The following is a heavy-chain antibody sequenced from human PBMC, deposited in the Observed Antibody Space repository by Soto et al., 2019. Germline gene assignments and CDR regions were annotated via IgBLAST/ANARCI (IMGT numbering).Heavy chain of an antibody. CDR2: ISGSGGST. D-gene: IGHD3-22*01. Sequence: PGGSLRLSCAASGFTFSSYAMSWVRQAPGKGLEWVSAISGSGGSTYYADSVKGRFTISRDNSKNTLYLQMNSLRAEDTAVYYCAKVSLSLHSSGYYPSQYFDYWGQGTLVTVSS. J-gene: IGHJ4*02. CDR1: GFTFSSYA. V-gene: IGHV3-23*01. CDR3: AKVSLSLHSSGYYPSQYFDY.